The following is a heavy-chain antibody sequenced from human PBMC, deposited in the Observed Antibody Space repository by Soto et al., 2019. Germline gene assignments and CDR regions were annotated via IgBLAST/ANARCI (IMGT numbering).Heavy chain of an antibody. V-gene: IGHV3-74*01. J-gene: IGHJ6*02. CDR3: AKDLETYYYDSSGYYPHGIDV. D-gene: IGHD3-22*01. CDR1: GFTFSSYW. CDR2: INSDGSST. Sequence: GGSLRLSCAASGFTFSSYWMHWVRQAPGKGLVWVSRINSDGSSTSYADSVEGRFTISRDNAKNTLYLQMNSLRAEDTAVYYCAKDLETYYYDSSGYYPHGIDVWGQGTTVTVSS.